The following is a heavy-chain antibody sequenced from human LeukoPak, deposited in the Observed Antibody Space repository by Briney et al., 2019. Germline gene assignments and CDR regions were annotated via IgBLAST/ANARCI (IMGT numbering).Heavy chain of an antibody. CDR3: ARGRSSGWTNYFDY. Sequence: SETLSLTSAVYGGSFSGYYWSWIRQPPGKGLEWSGEINHSGSTNYNPSLKSRVTISVDTSKNQFSLKLSSVTAADTAVYYCARGRSSGWTNYFDYWGQGTLVTVSS. D-gene: IGHD6-19*01. V-gene: IGHV4-34*01. CDR2: INHSGST. CDR1: GGSFSGYY. J-gene: IGHJ4*02.